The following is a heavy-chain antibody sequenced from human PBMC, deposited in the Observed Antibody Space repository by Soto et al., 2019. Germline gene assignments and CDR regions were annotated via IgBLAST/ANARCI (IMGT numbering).Heavy chain of an antibody. CDR3: SKGGSKAGMHV. J-gene: IGHJ6*02. V-gene: IGHV3-30*18. D-gene: IGHD1-26*01. CDR1: GFTFSNYG. CDR2: ISYDVNNK. Sequence: GGSLRLSCAVSGFTFSNYGMHWVRQAPGKGLEWVALISYDVNNKYYADSVKGRFTISRDNSKNTLFLQMNGLRAEDTAVYYCSKGGSKAGMHVWGQGTTVTVSS.